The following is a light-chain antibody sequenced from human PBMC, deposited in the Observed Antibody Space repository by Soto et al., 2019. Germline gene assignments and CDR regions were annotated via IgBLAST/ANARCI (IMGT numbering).Light chain of an antibody. J-gene: IGLJ2*01. Sequence: QSALTQPPSASGSPGQSVTISCTGTSSDVGGYNYVSWYQQHPGKAPKLMISEVSKRPSGVPDRFSGSKSGNTPSLTVSGLQAEDEADYYFSSFAGNNNLVFGGGTKLTVL. CDR1: SSDVGGYNY. V-gene: IGLV2-8*01. CDR3: SSFAGNNNLV. CDR2: EVS.